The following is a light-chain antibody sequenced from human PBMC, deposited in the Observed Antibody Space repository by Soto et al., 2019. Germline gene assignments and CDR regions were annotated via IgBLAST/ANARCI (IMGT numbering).Light chain of an antibody. CDR3: QTWGTGIHV. CDR2: LNSDGSH. J-gene: IGLJ1*01. CDR1: SGQSSYA. Sequence: QLVLTQSPSASASLGASVKLTCTLSSGQSSYAIAWHQQQPEKGPRYLMKLNSDGSHSKGDGIPDRFSGSSSGAERYLTISSLQSEDEADYYCQTWGTGIHVFGTGTKVTVL. V-gene: IGLV4-69*01.